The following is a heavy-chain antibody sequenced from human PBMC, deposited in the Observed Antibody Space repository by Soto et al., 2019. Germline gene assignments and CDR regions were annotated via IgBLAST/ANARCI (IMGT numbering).Heavy chain of an antibody. Sequence: QVQLVQSGAEVKKPGSSVKVSCKASGGTFSSYAISWVRQAPGQGLEWMGGIIPIFGTANYAQKFQGRVTITADETTRTSYMELSSLRSEDRAVYYWARDDSSGYDGLHYGMDVWGQGTTVTVAS. CDR1: GGTFSSYA. V-gene: IGHV1-69*01. J-gene: IGHJ6*02. D-gene: IGHD3-22*01. CDR3: ARDDSSGYDGLHYGMDV. CDR2: IIPIFGTA.